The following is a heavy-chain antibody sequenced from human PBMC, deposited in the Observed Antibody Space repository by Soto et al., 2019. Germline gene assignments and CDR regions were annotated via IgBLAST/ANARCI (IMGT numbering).Heavy chain of an antibody. CDR3: ARDMVRGMDV. Sequence: SGGSLRLSCAASGFTFSDYYMSWIRQAPGKGLEWVSDISSSGSIIYYADSVKGRFTISRDNSKNTLYLQMNSLRAEDTAVYYCARDMVRGMDVWGQGTTVTVSS. V-gene: IGHV3-11*04. CDR2: ISSSGSII. J-gene: IGHJ6*02. D-gene: IGHD3-10*01. CDR1: GFTFSDYY.